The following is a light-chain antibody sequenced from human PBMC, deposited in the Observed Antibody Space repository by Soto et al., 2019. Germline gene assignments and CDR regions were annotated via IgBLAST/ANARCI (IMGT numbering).Light chain of an antibody. CDR3: QQRDNWPLT. J-gene: IGKJ5*01. CDR1: QTISSC. Sequence: DIQMTQSPSTLSGSLGDRVTITCRASQTISSCFAWYQQKPVKAAKRLIYKASTLASGIPSRFSGSGSGTDFTLTISSLQPEDFATYYCQQRDNWPLTFGQGTRLEIK. CDR2: KAS. V-gene: IGKV1-5*03.